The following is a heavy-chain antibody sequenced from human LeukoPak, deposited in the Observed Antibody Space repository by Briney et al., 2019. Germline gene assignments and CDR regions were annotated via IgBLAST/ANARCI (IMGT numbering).Heavy chain of an antibody. J-gene: IGHJ4*02. CDR1: GFTFNDCG. D-gene: IGHD5-12*01. V-gene: IGHV3-30*02. CDR2: LRYDGSKK. CDR3: AKAMDSGDWLPDY. Sequence: PGGSLRLSCSASGFTFNDCGMHWVRQAPGKGLKWVAFLRYDGSKKYYADSVKGRFTISRDNAKNTLYLQMNSLRAEDTAVYYCAKAMDSGDWLPDYWGQGTLVTVSS.